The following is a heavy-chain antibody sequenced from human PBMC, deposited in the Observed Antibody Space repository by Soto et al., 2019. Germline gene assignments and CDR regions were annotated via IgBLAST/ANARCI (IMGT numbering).Heavy chain of an antibody. CDR3: ARDFGVSGSDLLDS. V-gene: IGHV3-7*01. Sequence: EVQLVESGGGLVQPGGSLRLSCAASGFTFSSYWMPWVRQAPGKGLEWVANINQDGTEKYYVDSVKGRFTISRDNATTPLFLQMTSLRDEDTAVYYCARDFGVSGSDLLDSWGQGTLVAVSS. CDR2: INQDGTEK. J-gene: IGHJ4*02. CDR1: GFTFSSYW. D-gene: IGHD5-12*01.